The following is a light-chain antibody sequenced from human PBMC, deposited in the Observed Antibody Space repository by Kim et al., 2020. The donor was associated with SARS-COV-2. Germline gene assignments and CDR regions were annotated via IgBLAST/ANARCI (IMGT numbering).Light chain of an antibody. CDR2: DVS. J-gene: IGLJ1*01. CDR3: SSYTSSSIPYV. V-gene: IGLV2-14*03. Sequence: SALTQPASVSGSPGQSITISCTGTSSDVGGYNYVSWYQQHPGKAPKLMIYDVSNRPSGVSNLFSGSKSGNTASLTISGLQAEDEADYYCSSYTSSSIPYVFGTGTKVTVL. CDR1: SSDVGGYNY.